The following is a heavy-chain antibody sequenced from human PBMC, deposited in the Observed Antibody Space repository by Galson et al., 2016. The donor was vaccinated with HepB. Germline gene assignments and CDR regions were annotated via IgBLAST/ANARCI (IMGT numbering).Heavy chain of an antibody. J-gene: IGHJ6*02. Sequence: SVKVSCKASGGIFSSYAISWVRQAPGQGLEWMGGIIPIFGTANYAQKFQGRVTITADESTSAAYMELSSLRSEDTAVYYCALEYWNDRAFYYYYYGMDVWGQGTTVTVS. D-gene: IGHD1-1*01. CDR3: ALEYWNDRAFYYYYYGMDV. V-gene: IGHV1-69*13. CDR2: IIPIFGTA. CDR1: GGIFSSYA.